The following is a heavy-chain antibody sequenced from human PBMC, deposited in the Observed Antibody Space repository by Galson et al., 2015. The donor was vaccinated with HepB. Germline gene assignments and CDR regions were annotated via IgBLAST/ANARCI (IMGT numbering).Heavy chain of an antibody. J-gene: IGHJ5*02. D-gene: IGHD3-22*01. V-gene: IGHV4-30-4*07. Sequence: TLSLTCAVSGGSISSGGYSWSWIRQPPGKGLEWIGYIYYSGSTYYNPSLKSRVTISVDTSKNQFSLKLSSVTAADTAVYYCARSEPGPYYYDSSGYYPSWFDPWGQGTLVTVSS. CDR1: GGSISSGGYS. CDR2: IYYSGST. CDR3: ARSEPGPYYYDSSGYYPSWFDP.